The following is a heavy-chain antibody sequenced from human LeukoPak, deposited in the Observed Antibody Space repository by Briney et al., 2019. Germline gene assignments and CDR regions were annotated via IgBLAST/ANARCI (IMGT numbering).Heavy chain of an antibody. Sequence: SETLSLTCTVSGGSISSYYWSWIRQPPGKGLEWIGYIYYSGSTNYNPSLKSRVTISVDTSKNQISLKLSSVTAADTAVYYCARHSSAGGYYHLLDYWGQGTLVTVSS. D-gene: IGHD3-22*01. CDR3: ARHSSAGGYYHLLDY. J-gene: IGHJ4*02. CDR1: GGSISSYY. CDR2: IYYSGST. V-gene: IGHV4-59*08.